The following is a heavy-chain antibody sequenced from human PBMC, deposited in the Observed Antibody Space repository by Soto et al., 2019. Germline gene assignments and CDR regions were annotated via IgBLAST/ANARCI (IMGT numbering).Heavy chain of an antibody. V-gene: IGHV3-64*01. CDR1: GFTFSTYS. CDR2: ITSNGGYT. J-gene: IGHJ4*02. Sequence: EVQLVESGGGLVQPGGSLRLSCAASGFTFSTYSMHWVRQAPGKGLEYVSAITSNGGYTSYANSVKGRFTISRDNSKTTLYLQMDRLRAEDMGVYYCASQSHYSSGYSFDYWGQGTLVTVSS. CDR3: ASQSHYSSGYSFDY. D-gene: IGHD3-22*01.